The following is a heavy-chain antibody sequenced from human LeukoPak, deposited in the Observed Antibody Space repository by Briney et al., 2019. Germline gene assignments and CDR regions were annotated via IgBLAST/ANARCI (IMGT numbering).Heavy chain of an antibody. J-gene: IGHJ4*02. D-gene: IGHD3-22*01. V-gene: IGHV3-23*01. CDR2: ISGSGGST. CDR1: GFTFSSYA. Sequence: GGSLRLSCAASGFTFSSYAMSWVRQAPGKGLEWVSAISGSGGSTHYADSVKGRFTISRDNSKNTLYLQMNSLRAEDTAVYYCAKSTSGSTYYFDYWGQGTLVTVSS. CDR3: AKSTSGSTYYFDY.